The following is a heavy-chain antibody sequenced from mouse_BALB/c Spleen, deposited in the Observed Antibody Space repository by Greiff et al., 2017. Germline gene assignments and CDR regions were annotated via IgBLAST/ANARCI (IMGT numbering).Heavy chain of an antibody. J-gene: IGHJ1*01. CDR2: ISSGGST. D-gene: IGHD3-2*01. CDR3: ARGLRQGPSWYFDV. CDR1: GFTFSSYA. V-gene: IGHV5-6-5*01. Sequence: EVMLVESGGGLVKPGGSLKLSCAASGFTFSSYAMSWVRQTPEKRLEWVASISSGGSTYYPDSVKGRFTISRDNARNILYLQMSSLRSEDTAMYYCARGLRQGPSWYFDVWGAGTTVTVSA.